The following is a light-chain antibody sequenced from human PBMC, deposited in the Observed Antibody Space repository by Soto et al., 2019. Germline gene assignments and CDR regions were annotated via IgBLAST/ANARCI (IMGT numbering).Light chain of an antibody. CDR3: QQYNNWPPLP. CDR2: GAS. V-gene: IGKV3-15*01. Sequence: EIVMTQSPATLSVSPGERATLSCRASQSVSSNLAWYQQKPGQAPRLLIYGASTRATGIPARFSGSGSGTEFTLTISSLQSEGFAVYYCQQYNNWPPLPFGGGTKVEIK. CDR1: QSVSSN. J-gene: IGKJ4*01.